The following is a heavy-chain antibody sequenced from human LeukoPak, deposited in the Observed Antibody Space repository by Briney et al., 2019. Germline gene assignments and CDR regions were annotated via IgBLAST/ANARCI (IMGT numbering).Heavy chain of an antibody. CDR1: GFIVSDNY. D-gene: IGHD4-17*01. J-gene: IGHJ5*02. Sequence: GGSLRLSCAASGFIVSDNYVTWVRQAPGKGLEWVSVIYPVGTYYAESVKGRFSISRDNSKNTVFLQMNSLRADDTAVYYCARGRDGDYVNWYDPWGQGILVTVSS. V-gene: IGHV3-53*01. CDR3: ARGRDGDYVNWYDP. CDR2: IYPVGT.